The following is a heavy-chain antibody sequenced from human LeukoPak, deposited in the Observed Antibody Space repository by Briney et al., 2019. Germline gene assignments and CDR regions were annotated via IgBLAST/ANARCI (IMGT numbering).Heavy chain of an antibody. CDR3: AKDNRIGGYDWSLGY. Sequence: PGRSLRLSCAASGFTFDDYAMHWVRQVPGKGLEWVSGISWNSGSIGYADSVKGRFTISRDNAKNSLYLQVNSLRAEDTALYYCAKDNRIGGYDWSLGYWGQGTLVTVSS. CDR1: GFTFDDYA. CDR2: ISWNSGSI. J-gene: IGHJ4*02. D-gene: IGHD5-12*01. V-gene: IGHV3-9*01.